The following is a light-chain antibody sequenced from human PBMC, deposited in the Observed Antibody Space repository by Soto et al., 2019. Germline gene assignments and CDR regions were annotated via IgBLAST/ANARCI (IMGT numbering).Light chain of an antibody. CDR1: SSNIGADYD. V-gene: IGLV1-40*01. J-gene: IGLJ3*02. CDR3: QSYDSSLSAVV. Sequence: QSVLTQPPSVSGAPGQRVTISCTGSSSNIGADYDVHWYQQLPGTAPNLLIYDNSNRPSGVPDRLSGSKSGTSASLAITGLQAEDEADYYCQSYDSSLSAVVFGGGTKVTVL. CDR2: DNS.